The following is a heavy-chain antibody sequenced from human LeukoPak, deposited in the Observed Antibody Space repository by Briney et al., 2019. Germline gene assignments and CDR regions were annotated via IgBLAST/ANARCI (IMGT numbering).Heavy chain of an antibody. CDR1: GYTFTSYG. CDR3: ARNTVYCMDV. CDR2: MNPNSGNT. Sequence: GASVKVSCKASGYTFTSYGISWVRQATGQGLEWMGWMNPNSGNTGYAQKFQGRVTMTRNTSISTAYMELRSLRSDDTAVYYCARNTVYCMDVWGQGTTVTVSS. J-gene: IGHJ6*02. V-gene: IGHV1-8*02.